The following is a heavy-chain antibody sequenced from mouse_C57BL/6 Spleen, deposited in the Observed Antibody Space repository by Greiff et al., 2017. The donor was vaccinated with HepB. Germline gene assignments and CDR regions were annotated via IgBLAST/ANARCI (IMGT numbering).Heavy chain of an antibody. CDR2: IYPGDGDT. CDR1: GYAFSSYW. Sequence: QVQLQQSGAELVKPGASVKISCKASGYAFSSYWMNWVKQRPGKGLEWIGQIYPGDGDTNYNGKFKGKATLTADKSSSTAYMQLSSLTSEDSAVYFCAGLITTVVSYFDYWGQGTTLTVSS. D-gene: IGHD1-1*01. CDR3: AGLITTVVSYFDY. J-gene: IGHJ2*01. V-gene: IGHV1-80*01.